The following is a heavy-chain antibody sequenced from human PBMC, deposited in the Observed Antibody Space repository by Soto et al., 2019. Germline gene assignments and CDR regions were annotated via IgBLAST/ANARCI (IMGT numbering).Heavy chain of an antibody. V-gene: IGHV4-30-4*01. CDR3: ARELYCSGGSCYSSLGNY. J-gene: IGHJ4*02. Sequence: QVQLQESGPGLVKPSQTLSLTCTVSGGSISSGDYYWSWIRQPPGKGLEWIGYIYYSGSTYYNPSLKSRVTIPVDTSKNQFSLKLSSVTAADTAVYYCARELYCSGGSCYSSLGNYWGQGTLVTVSS. D-gene: IGHD2-15*01. CDR2: IYYSGST. CDR1: GGSISSGDYY.